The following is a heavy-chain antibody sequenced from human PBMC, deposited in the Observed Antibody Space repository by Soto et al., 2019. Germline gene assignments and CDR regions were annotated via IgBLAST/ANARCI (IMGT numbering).Heavy chain of an antibody. CDR2: IGSAGDT. CDR3: ARGRGADFDY. V-gene: IGHV3-13*04. D-gene: IGHD1-26*01. J-gene: IGHJ4*02. Sequence: SGGSLRLSCAASGFTLSNYDMHWVRQTTGKGLEWVSAIGSAGDTYYAGSVKGRFTISREKAKNSLYLQMNSLRAGDTAVYYCARGRGADFDYWGQGTLVTVSS. CDR1: GFTLSNYD.